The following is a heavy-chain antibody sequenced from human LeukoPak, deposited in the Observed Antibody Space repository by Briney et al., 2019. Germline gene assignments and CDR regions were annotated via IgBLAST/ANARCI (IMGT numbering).Heavy chain of an antibody. CDR3: AEDFLFSEQWLVPVGDY. CDR2: ISGSGGST. Sequence: GGSLRLSCAASGFTFSSYAMSWVRQAPGEGLEWVSAISGSGGSTYYADSVKGRFTISRDNSKNTLYLQMNSLRAEDTAVYYCAEDFLFSEQWLVPVGDYWGQGTLVTVSS. CDR1: GFTFSSYA. J-gene: IGHJ4*02. D-gene: IGHD6-19*01. V-gene: IGHV3-23*01.